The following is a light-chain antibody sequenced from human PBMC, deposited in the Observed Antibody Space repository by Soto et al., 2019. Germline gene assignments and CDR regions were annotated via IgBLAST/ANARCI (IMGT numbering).Light chain of an antibody. CDR3: QQRLHWPIT. V-gene: IGKV1-5*01. CDR2: DAS. Sequence: DIQMTQSPSTLSASVGDRVTITCRASQSISSWLAWYQQEPGKAPKLLIYDASSLESGVPSRFSGSGSGTEFTLTISSLQPDDFAVYYCQQRLHWPITFGQGTRLEIK. J-gene: IGKJ5*01. CDR1: QSISSW.